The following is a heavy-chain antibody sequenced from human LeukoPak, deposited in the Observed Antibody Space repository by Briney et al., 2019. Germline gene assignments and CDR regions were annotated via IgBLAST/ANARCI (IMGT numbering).Heavy chain of an antibody. J-gene: IGHJ4*02. CDR1: GFTVSSNY. V-gene: IGHV3-66*01. CDR3: ARDKRRYFDW. D-gene: IGHD3-9*01. Sequence: GGSLRLSCAASGFTVSSNYMSWVRQPPGKGLEWVSAMYSDGTTDYADSARDRFTISRDNSKNIVFLHMKTLRVDDTAIYYCARDKRRYFDWWGQGTLVTVSS. CDR2: MYSDGTT.